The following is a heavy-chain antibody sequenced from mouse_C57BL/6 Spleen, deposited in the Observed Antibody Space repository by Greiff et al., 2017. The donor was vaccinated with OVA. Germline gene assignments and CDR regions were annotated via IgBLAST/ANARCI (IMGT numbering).Heavy chain of an antibody. CDR1: GFNIKDDY. J-gene: IGHJ3*01. D-gene: IGHD1-3*01. V-gene: IGHV14-4*01. Sequence: EVQLQQSGAELVRPGASVTLSCTASGFNIKDDYMHWVKQRPEQGLEWIGWIDPENGDTEYASQFQGKATITADTSSNTAYLQLSSLTSEDTAVYYCTTDNYHAYWGQGTLVTVSA. CDR3: TTDNYHAY. CDR2: IDPENGDT.